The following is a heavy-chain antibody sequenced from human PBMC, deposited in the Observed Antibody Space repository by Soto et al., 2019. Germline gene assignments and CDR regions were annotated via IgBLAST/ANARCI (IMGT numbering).Heavy chain of an antibody. CDR3: ARRVGVAPVYDAYDF. V-gene: IGHV1-18*01. D-gene: IGHD3-10*01. CDR1: GYTFTLYG. Sequence: QVQLVQSGAEVKQPGASVKVSCKTSGYTFTLYGVSWVRQAPGQRLEWMGWISGVNGNTNYAQKFKGRVTMTADTSTSTGYMELRSLRSDDTAVYYCARRVGVAPVYDAYDFWGQGTLVTVSS. CDR2: ISGVNGNT. J-gene: IGHJ3*01.